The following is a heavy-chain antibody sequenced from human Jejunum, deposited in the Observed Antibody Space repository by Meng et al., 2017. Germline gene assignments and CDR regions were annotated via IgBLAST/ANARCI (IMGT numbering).Heavy chain of an antibody. CDR2: IYWDDDK. CDR3: AHRSSYSSRWDTPIFDY. D-gene: IGHD6-13*01. V-gene: IGHV2-5*02. CDR1: GFSLSTTGVG. J-gene: IGHJ4*02. Sequence: SGPTLVKPTETLTLTCTFSGFSLSTTGVGVGWIRQPPGKALEWLVVIYWDDDKRYSPSLRGRLSITKDTAKNLVVLTMTNMDTADTAKYFCAHRSSYSSRWDTPIFDYWGQGTVVTVSS.